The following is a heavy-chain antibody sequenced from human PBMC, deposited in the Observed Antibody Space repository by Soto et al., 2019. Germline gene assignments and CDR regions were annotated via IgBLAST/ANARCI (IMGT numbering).Heavy chain of an antibody. CDR1: GFTFSSYS. V-gene: IGHV3-21*01. CDR3: ARDRGAGARVYYYYGMDV. CDR2: ISSSSSYI. Sequence: TGGSLRLSCAASGFTFSSYSMNWVRQAPGKGLEWVSSISSSSSYIYYADSVKGRFTISRDNAKNSLYLQMNSLRAEDTAVYYCARDRGAGARVYYYYGMDVWGQGTTVTVSS. J-gene: IGHJ6*02. D-gene: IGHD1-26*01.